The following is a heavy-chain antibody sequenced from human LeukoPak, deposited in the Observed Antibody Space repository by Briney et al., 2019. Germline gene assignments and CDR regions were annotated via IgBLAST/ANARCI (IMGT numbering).Heavy chain of an antibody. D-gene: IGHD2-2*01. CDR3: AREDCSSSSCYLAVYGLDV. J-gene: IGHJ6*02. Sequence: PGGSLRLSCAASGFTFSSYEMNWVRQAPGKGLEWVSYISSSGSTIYYADSVKGRFTISRDNAKNSLYLQMNSLRAEDTAVYYCAREDCSSSSCYLAVYGLDVWGHGTTVTVSS. CDR1: GFTFSSYE. CDR2: ISSSGSTI. V-gene: IGHV3-48*03.